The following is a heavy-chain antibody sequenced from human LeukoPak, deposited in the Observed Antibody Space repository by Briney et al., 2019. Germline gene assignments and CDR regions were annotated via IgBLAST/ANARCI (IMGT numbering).Heavy chain of an antibody. CDR2: IASNGGSE. CDR3: ARDPYSSGLGDY. V-gene: IGHV3-30*03. D-gene: IGHD6-19*01. CDR1: GLTFTTYG. Sequence: GGSLRLSCAASGLTFTTYGLHCVRQAPGKGLEWVAAIASNGGSEYYADSVKGRFTISRDNSKNTLFLQMNSLRPDDTAVYYCARDPYSSGLGDYWGQGTLVTVSS. J-gene: IGHJ4*02.